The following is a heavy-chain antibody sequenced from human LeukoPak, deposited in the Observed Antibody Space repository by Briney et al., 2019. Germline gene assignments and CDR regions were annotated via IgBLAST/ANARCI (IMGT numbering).Heavy chain of an antibody. CDR1: GFTFSSYA. CDR2: ISAGGNGP. CDR3: AKDTLIAVAGLYYFDY. V-gene: IGHV3-23*01. Sequence: GSLRLSCAASGFTFSSYAMIWVRQAPGKGLEWVSGISAGGNGPYYADSVKGRFTISRDNSKNTLYLQMNSLRAEDTAVYYCAKDTLIAVAGLYYFDYWGQGTLVTVSS. J-gene: IGHJ4*02. D-gene: IGHD6-19*01.